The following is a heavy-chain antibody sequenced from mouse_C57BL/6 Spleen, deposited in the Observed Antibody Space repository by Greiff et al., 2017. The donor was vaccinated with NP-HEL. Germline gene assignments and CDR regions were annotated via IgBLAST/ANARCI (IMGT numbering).Heavy chain of an antibody. CDR3: ARSYYGSTYYAMDY. D-gene: IGHD1-1*01. J-gene: IGHJ4*01. Sequence: DVQLVESGGGLVQPGGSLSLSCAASGFTFTDYYMSWVRQPPGKALEWLGFIRNKANGYTPEYSASVKGRFTISRDNSQSILYLQMNALRAEDSATYYCARSYYGSTYYAMDYWGQGTSVTVSS. CDR1: GFTFTDYY. CDR2: IRNKANGYTP. V-gene: IGHV7-3*01.